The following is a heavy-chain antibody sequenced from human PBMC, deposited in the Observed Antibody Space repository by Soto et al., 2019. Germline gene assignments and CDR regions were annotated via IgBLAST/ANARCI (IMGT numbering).Heavy chain of an antibody. Sequence: EVQLLESGGGLVQPGGSLGLSCAASGFTFNNYAMTWVRQAPGRGLEWVSTISGSGSTTYYADSVKGRFTISRDNSRNTVNLQMNSLRVEGTAVYLCAKAGLVFGDWYWFDPWGQGTLVTGSS. J-gene: IGHJ5*02. V-gene: IGHV3-23*01. D-gene: IGHD2-21*02. CDR3: AKAGLVFGDWYWFDP. CDR1: GFTFNNYA. CDR2: ISGSGSTT.